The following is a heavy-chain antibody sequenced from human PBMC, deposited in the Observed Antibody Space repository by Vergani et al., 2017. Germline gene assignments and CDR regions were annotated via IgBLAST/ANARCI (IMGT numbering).Heavy chain of an antibody. Sequence: QVQLVQSGAEVKKPGSSVKVSCKASGGTFSSYAISWVRQAPGQGLEWMGGIIPIFGTANYAQKFQGRVTITADESTSTAYMELSSLRSEDTAVYYGAKQDIVVVPAAPNYYYYYMDVWGKGTTVTVSS. CDR1: GGTFSSYA. CDR2: IIPIFGTA. CDR3: AKQDIVVVPAAPNYYYYYMDV. V-gene: IGHV1-69*12. D-gene: IGHD2-2*01. J-gene: IGHJ6*03.